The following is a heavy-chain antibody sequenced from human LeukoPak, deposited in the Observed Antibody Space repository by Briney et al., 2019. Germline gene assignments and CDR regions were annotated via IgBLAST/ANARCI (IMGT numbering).Heavy chain of an antibody. Sequence: GGSLRLSCAASGFTFSSYAMSWVRQAPGKGLEWVSAISGSGGSTYYADSVKGRFTISRDNSKNTLYLQMNSLRAEDTAVYYCAKNVLRYCSSTSCLTGFDYWGQGTLVTVSS. V-gene: IGHV3-23*01. CDR2: ISGSGGST. D-gene: IGHD2-2*01. J-gene: IGHJ4*02. CDR1: GFTFSSYA. CDR3: AKNVLRYCSSTSCLTGFDY.